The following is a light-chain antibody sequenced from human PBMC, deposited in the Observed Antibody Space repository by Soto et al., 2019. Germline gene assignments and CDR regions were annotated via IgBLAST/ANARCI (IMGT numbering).Light chain of an antibody. CDR2: SNN. CDR3: AAWDDSLNGVV. V-gene: IGLV1-44*01. J-gene: IGLJ2*01. CDR1: SSNI. Sequence: QPVLTQPPSASGTPGQRVTISCSGSSSNINWYQQLPGTAPKLLICSNNQRPSGVPDRFSGSKSGTSASLAISGLQSEDEADYYCAAWDDSLNGVVFGGGTKLTVL.